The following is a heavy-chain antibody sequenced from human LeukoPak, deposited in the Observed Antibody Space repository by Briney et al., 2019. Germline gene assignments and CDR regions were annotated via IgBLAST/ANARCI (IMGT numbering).Heavy chain of an antibody. J-gene: IGHJ3*02. CDR3: ARERGGFGVVMKGAFDI. D-gene: IGHD3-3*01. CDR1: GGSISSGGYY. Sequence: SQTLSLTCTVSGGSISSGGYYWSWIRQHPGKGLEWIGYIYYSGSTYYNPSLTSRVTISVDTSKNQFSLKLSSVTAADTAVYYCARERGGFGVVMKGAFDIWGQGTMVTVSS. V-gene: IGHV4-31*03. CDR2: IYYSGST.